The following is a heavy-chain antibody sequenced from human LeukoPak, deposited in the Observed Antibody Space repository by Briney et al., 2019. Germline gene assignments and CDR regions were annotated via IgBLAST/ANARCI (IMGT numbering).Heavy chain of an antibody. J-gene: IGHJ4*02. CDR2: ISSSSSYI. Sequence: PGGSLRLSCAASGFTFSSYSMNWVRQAPGKGLEWVLSISSSSSYIYYADSVKGRFTISRDNAKNSLYLQMNSQRAEDTAVYYRARDRRSHHYFDYWGQGTLVTVSS. CDR3: ARDRRSHHYFDY. CDR1: GFTFSSYS. V-gene: IGHV3-21*01.